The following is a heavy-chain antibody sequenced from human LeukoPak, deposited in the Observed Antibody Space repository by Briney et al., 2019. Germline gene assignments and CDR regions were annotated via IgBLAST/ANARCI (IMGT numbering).Heavy chain of an antibody. J-gene: IGHJ4*02. Sequence: GGSLKLSCAASGFTFSGSPMHWVRQASGKGLEWVGRIRGKANNYATAYAASVKGRFTISRDDSKNTAYLQMNSLETEDTAVYYCARDGEVWYSGSYYGYYFDYWGQGTLVTVSS. CDR1: GFTFSGSP. CDR2: IRGKANNYAT. D-gene: IGHD1-26*01. V-gene: IGHV3-73*01. CDR3: ARDGEVWYSGSYYGYYFDY.